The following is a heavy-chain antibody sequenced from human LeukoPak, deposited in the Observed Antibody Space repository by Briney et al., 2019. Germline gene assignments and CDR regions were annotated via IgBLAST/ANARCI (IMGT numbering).Heavy chain of an antibody. V-gene: IGHV3-33*08. CDR2: IWYDGSNK. CDR3: ARASGMDV. Sequence: GGSLRLSCVASGFTFSDSWMSWVRHVSGKGLEWVAVIWYDGSNKYYADSVKGRFTISRDNSKNTLYLQMNSLRAEDTAVYYCARASGMDVWGQGTTVTVSS. CDR1: GFTFSDSW. J-gene: IGHJ6*02.